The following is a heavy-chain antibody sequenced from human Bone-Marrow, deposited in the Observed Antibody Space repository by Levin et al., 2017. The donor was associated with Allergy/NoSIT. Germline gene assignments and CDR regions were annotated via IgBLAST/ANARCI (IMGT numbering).Heavy chain of an antibody. CDR1: GFIFSDYN. J-gene: IGHJ6*02. CDR3: ARDPRLEGVGRDDYYGMDV. CDR2: SSSIGPAA. D-gene: IGHD5-24*01. Sequence: PGGSLRLSCVASGFIFSDYNINWIRQAPGKGLEWISCSSSIGPAAYYADSVEGRFTISRDNAKNSLYLQMNSLTAEDTAVYYCARDPRLEGVGRDDYYGMDVWGQGTTVTVSS. V-gene: IGHV3-11*01.